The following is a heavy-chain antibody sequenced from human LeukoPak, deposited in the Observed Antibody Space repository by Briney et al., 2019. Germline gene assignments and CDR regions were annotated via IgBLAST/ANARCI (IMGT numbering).Heavy chain of an antibody. J-gene: IGHJ6*02. V-gene: IGHV4-39*07. D-gene: IGHD1-1*01. CDR3: ARDAGHQLSRRNYYAMDV. CDR1: DGSISSSSYY. Sequence: PSETLSLTCTVSDGSISSSSYYWGWLRQPPGKELEWIGSIYSGGSSYYNPSLKSRVTISVDTSNNQFSLEVNSVTAADTAVYYCARDAGHQLSRRNYYAMDVWGQGTTVTVSS. CDR2: IYSGGSS.